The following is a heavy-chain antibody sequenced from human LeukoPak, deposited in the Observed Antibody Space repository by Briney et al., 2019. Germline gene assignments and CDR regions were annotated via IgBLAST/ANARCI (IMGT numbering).Heavy chain of an antibody. CDR2: IYHSGST. CDR3: ASGGGWYWSFDY. CDR1: GASVTTGGFY. Sequence: SETLSLTCSVSGASVTTGGFYWTWIRQLPGKGLEWFVYIYHSGSTKYHPALESRLIISIDTSKNQFSLKLNSVTAADPAVYYCASGGGWYWSFDYWGQGTLVTVSS. J-gene: IGHJ4*02. D-gene: IGHD6-19*01. V-gene: IGHV4-31*03.